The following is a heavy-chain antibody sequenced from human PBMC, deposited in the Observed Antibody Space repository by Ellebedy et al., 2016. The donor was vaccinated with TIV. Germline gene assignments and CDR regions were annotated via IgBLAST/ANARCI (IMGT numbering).Heavy chain of an antibody. CDR2: ISNDGNSE. Sequence: GGSLRLXCAASGFTFNKYTMHWVRQAPGKGLQWVAGISNDGNSESYAVSVKGRFTISRDNSNNTLHLQMNSLRPEDTAMYYCARDSGDTTTWWDNWFDPWGQGTLVTVSS. V-gene: IGHV3-30-3*01. CDR1: GFTFNKYT. D-gene: IGHD2-8*02. J-gene: IGHJ5*02. CDR3: ARDSGDTTTWWDNWFDP.